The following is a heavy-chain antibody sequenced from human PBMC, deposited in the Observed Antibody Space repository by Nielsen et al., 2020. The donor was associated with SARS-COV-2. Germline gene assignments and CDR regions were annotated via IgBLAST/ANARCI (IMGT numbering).Heavy chain of an antibody. Sequence: GESLKISCAASGFTFTSYGMTWVRQDPGKGLEWVSTISASGGSTFYTDSVKGRFTISRDSFKNTLYLQMNSLRAEDTALYYCAKDIAPGEQWLVRAFDIWGQGTMVTVSS. J-gene: IGHJ3*02. D-gene: IGHD6-19*01. CDR1: GFTFTSYG. CDR2: ISASGGST. V-gene: IGHV3-23*01. CDR3: AKDIAPGEQWLVRAFDI.